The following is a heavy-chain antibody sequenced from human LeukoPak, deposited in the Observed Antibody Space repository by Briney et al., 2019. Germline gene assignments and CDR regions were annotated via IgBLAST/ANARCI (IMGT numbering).Heavy chain of an antibody. Sequence: SETLSLTCTVSGGSISSYYWSWIRQPPGKGLEWIGYIYYSGSTNYNPSLKSRATISVDTSKNQFSLKLSSVTAADTAVYYCARDSHYYDSSGYSYYFDYWGQGTLVTVSS. CDR3: ARDSHYYDSSGYSYYFDY. CDR1: GGSISSYY. V-gene: IGHV4-59*01. J-gene: IGHJ4*02. D-gene: IGHD3-22*01. CDR2: IYYSGST.